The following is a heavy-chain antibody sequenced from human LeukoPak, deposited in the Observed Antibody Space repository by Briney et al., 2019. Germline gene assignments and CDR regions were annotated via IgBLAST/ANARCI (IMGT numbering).Heavy chain of an antibody. CDR2: INPNSGGT. D-gene: IGHD4-11*01. CDR1: GYTFTGYY. CDR3: ARPNDYSNYIDY. V-gene: IGHV1-2*06. J-gene: IGHJ4*02. Sequence: GASVTVSCKASGYTFTGYYMHWVRQAPGQGLEWMGRINPNSGGTNYAQKFQGRVTMTRDTSISTAYMELSRLRSDDTAVYYCARPNDYSNYIDYWGQGTLVTVSS.